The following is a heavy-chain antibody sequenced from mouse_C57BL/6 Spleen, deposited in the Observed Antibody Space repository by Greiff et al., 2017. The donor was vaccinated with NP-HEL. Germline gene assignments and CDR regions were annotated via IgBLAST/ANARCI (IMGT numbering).Heavy chain of an antibody. Sequence: EVQLQQSGAELVRPGASVKLSCTASGFNIKDYYMHWVKQRPEQGLEWIGRIDPEDGDTEYAPKFQGKATMTADTSSNTAYLQLSSLTSEDTAVYYCTPLYYGSSLFAYWGQRTLVTVSA. CDR2: IDPEDGDT. J-gene: IGHJ3*01. D-gene: IGHD1-1*01. V-gene: IGHV14-1*01. CDR1: GFNIKDYY. CDR3: TPLYYGSSLFAY.